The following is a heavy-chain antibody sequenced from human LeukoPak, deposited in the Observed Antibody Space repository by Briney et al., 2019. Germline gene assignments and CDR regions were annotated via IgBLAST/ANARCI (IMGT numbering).Heavy chain of an antibody. D-gene: IGHD3-10*01. CDR2: ISYDGSNK. Sequence: QSGGSLRLSCAASGFTFSSQGMHWVRQAPGKGLEWVAVISYDGSNKYYADSVKGRFTISRDNSQNTLYLQMNSLRAEDTGVYYCAKGITLDYWGQGTLVTVSS. V-gene: IGHV3-30*18. CDR1: GFTFSSQG. J-gene: IGHJ4*02. CDR3: AKGITLDY.